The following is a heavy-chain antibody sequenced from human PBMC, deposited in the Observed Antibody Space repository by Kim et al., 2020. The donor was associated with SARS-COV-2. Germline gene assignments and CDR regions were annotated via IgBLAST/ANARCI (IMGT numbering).Heavy chain of an antibody. CDR3: AKGIRGSSSALIFDY. J-gene: IGHJ4*02. Sequence: DSVKGRLTISRDNSKHSLYLQMNSLRTEDTALYYCAKGIRGSSSALIFDYWGQGTLVTVSS. D-gene: IGHD6-6*01. V-gene: IGHV3-43*01.